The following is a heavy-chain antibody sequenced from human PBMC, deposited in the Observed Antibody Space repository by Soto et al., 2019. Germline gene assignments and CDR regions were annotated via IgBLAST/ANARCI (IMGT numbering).Heavy chain of an antibody. Sequence: QVQLQESGPGLVKPSRTLSLTCAVSSGSISSSNWWSWVRQPPGKGLEWIGEIYHSGSTNYNPSLKSRVTISVDKSKNQFSLKLSSVTAADTAVYYCARGLLAVAGTDYYYYMDVWGKGTTVTVSS. V-gene: IGHV4-4*02. D-gene: IGHD6-19*01. J-gene: IGHJ6*03. CDR2: IYHSGST. CDR1: SGSISSSNW. CDR3: ARGLLAVAGTDYYYYMDV.